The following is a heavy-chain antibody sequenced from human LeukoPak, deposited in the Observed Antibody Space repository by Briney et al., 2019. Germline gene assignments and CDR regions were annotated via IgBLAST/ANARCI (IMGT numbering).Heavy chain of an antibody. D-gene: IGHD3-22*01. CDR1: GYTFTGYY. CDR2: INPNSGGT. J-gene: IGHJ6*02. Sequence: GASVKVSCKASGYTFTGYYMHWVRQAPGRGLEWMGWINPNSGGTNYAQKFQGRVTMTRDTSISTAYMELSRLRSDDTAVYYCARGYYYDSSGYLLSYYYYGMDVWGQGTTVTVSS. V-gene: IGHV1-2*02. CDR3: ARGYYYDSSGYLLSYYYYGMDV.